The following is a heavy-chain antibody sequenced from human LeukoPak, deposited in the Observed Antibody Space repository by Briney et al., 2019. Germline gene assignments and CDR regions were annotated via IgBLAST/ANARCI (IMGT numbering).Heavy chain of an antibody. CDR3: AGEGPARSSNWCFGGSVGYYYYGMDV. D-gene: IGHD6-13*01. CDR2: INWNGGKT. V-gene: IGHV3-20*01. Sequence: PGGCLSPSWAPSGFTFDDYCMSWVRQPPGKGLGWDSGINWNGGKTRYADSVTGRFSLCRGHRKHSLYLQMNSLRAEDTALYQCAGEGPARSSNWCFGGSVGYYYYGMDVWGQGTTVTVSS. CDR1: GFTFDDYC. J-gene: IGHJ6*02.